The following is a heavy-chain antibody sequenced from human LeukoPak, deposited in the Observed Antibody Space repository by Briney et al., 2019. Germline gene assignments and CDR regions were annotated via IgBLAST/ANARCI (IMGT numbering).Heavy chain of an antibody. V-gene: IGHV3-33*01. CDR3: ARGGYDSDWKITNFDY. CDR2: IWYDGSNK. CDR1: GFSFSNYG. J-gene: IGHJ4*02. Sequence: QSGGSLRLSCAASGFSFSNYGMHWVRQAPGKGLEWVAVIWYDGSNKYYAESVKGRFTISKDNPKNTLYLQMNSLRAEDTAVYYCARGGYDSDWKITNFDYWGQGTLVTVSS. D-gene: IGHD6-19*01.